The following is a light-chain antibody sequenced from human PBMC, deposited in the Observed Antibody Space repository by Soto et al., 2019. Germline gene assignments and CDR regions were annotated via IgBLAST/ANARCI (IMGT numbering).Light chain of an antibody. CDR3: QQSYDTPYT. CDR2: AAS. V-gene: IGKV1-39*01. CDR1: RSIYSY. Sequence: DIQMTQSPSSLSASIGDRVSITCRASRSIYSYLNWYQQRPGEGPKVLIFAASSLQSGVPSRFSGSGSGTDFTLTIDSLQPDDFATYYCQQSYDTPYTFGQGTKLEVK. J-gene: IGKJ2*01.